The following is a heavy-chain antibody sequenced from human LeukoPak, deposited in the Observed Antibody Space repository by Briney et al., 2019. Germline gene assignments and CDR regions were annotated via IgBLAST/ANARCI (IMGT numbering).Heavy chain of an antibody. J-gene: IGHJ4*02. CDR2: IIPIFGTA. D-gene: IGHD1-14*01. V-gene: IGHV1-69*01. Sequence: SVKVSCKASGGTFSSYAISWVRQAPGQGLEWMGGIIPIFGTANYAQKFQGRVTITADESTSTAYMELSSLRSEDTAVYYCAREILGGFNPGAYWGQGTLVTVSS. CDR1: GGTFSSYA. CDR3: AREILGGFNPGAY.